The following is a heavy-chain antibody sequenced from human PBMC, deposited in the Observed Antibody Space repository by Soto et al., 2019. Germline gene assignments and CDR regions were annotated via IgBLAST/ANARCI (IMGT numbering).Heavy chain of an antibody. CDR2: ISGSGGST. J-gene: IGHJ4*02. Sequence: PGGSLRLSCAASGFTFSSYAMSWVRQAPGKGLEWVSAISGSGGSTYYADSVKGRFTISRDNSKNTVYLQMSSLRADDTAVYYCADGGRYPYYWGPGTLVTVSS. CDR3: ADGGRYPYY. V-gene: IGHV3-23*01. CDR1: GFTFSSYA. D-gene: IGHD1-26*01.